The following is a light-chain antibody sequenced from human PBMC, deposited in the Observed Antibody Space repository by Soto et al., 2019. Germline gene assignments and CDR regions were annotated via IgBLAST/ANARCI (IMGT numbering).Light chain of an antibody. CDR3: CSFALRSTLI. CDR2: EGG. Sequence: QSVLTQPASVSGSPGQSITISCAGTMRDVGAYNLVSWYQQYPGKAPKLMIYEGGKRPSGVSNRFSGSKSGNTASLTISGLQAEDEADYYCCSFALRSTLIFGGGTKVTVL. J-gene: IGLJ2*01. V-gene: IGLV2-23*01. CDR1: MRDVGAYNL.